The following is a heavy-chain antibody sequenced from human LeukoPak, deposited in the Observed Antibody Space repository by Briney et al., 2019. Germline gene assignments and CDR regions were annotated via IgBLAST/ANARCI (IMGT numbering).Heavy chain of an antibody. CDR2: IIPIFGTA. D-gene: IGHD3-22*01. V-gene: IGHV1-69*05. CDR1: GGTFSSYA. J-gene: IGHJ4*02. Sequence: GASVKVSCKASGGTFSSYAISWVRQAPGQGLEWMGGIIPIFGTANYAQKFQGRVTITTDESTSTAYMELSSLRSEDTAVYYCARVPRAAWLENGYYFDYWGQGTLVTVSS. CDR3: ARVPRAAWLENGYYFDY.